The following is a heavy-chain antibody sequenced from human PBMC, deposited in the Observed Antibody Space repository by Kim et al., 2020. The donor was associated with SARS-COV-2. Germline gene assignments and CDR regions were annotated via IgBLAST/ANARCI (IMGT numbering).Heavy chain of an antibody. V-gene: IGHV3-11*01. CDR2: SNT. CDR3: ASWGY. Sequence: SNTFSTDSEKTHFPIPRDNAKNSLYLQMNSLRAEDTAVYYCASWGYWGQGTLVTVSS. J-gene: IGHJ4*02. D-gene: IGHD3-16*01.